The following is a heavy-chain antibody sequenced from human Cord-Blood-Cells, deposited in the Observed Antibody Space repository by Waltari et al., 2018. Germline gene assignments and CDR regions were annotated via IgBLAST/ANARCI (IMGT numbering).Heavy chain of an antibody. D-gene: IGHD6-13*01. V-gene: IGHV4-34*01. Sequence: QVQLQQWGAGLLKPSETLSLTCAVYGGSFSGYYWSWIRQPPGKGLEGIGEINHSRSTNYNPSLKSRVTISVDTSKNQFSLKLSSVTAADTAVYYCAREGGLAAAGTDYWGQGTLVTVSS. CDR1: GGSFSGYY. CDR2: INHSRST. J-gene: IGHJ4*02. CDR3: AREGGLAAAGTDY.